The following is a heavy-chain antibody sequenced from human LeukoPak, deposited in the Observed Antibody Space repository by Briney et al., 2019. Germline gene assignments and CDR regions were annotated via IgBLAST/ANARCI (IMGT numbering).Heavy chain of an antibody. J-gene: IGHJ3*02. CDR3: ARGSWNYAFDI. D-gene: IGHD1-7*01. Sequence: GGSLRLSCAASEFTFSSYTLNWVRQAPGQGLQWGSSISSSSSSIYYADSVKGRFTISRDNAKNSLYLQMNSLGAGDTAVYYCARGSWNYAFDIWGHGTMVTVSS. CDR1: EFTFSSYT. CDR2: ISSSSSSI. V-gene: IGHV3-21*01.